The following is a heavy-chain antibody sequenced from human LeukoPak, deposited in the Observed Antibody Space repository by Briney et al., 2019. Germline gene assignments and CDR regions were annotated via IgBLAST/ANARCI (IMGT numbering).Heavy chain of an antibody. CDR2: ISSNGDST. V-gene: IGHV3-23*01. CDR1: GFTFSTYG. Sequence: PGGTLRLSCAASGFTFSTYGMSWVRQAPGKGLEWVSRISSNGDSTNYADSVKGRFTISRDNSKNTLYLQMNSLRAEDTAVYYCARENMITFGGVIVMWGQGTLVTVSS. J-gene: IGHJ4*02. CDR3: ARENMITFGGVIVM. D-gene: IGHD3-16*02.